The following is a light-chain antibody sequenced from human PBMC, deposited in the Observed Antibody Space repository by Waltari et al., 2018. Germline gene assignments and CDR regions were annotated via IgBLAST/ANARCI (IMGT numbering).Light chain of an antibody. CDR1: SSNIESNY. CDR2: KNN. CDR3: SSYTSSSIVV. V-gene: IGLV1-47*01. Sequence: QSVLTPPPSASVTPGQRVTISCSGSSSNIESNYVYWYQQFPGTAPKVLMFKNNQRPSGVSDRFSASKSGASASLTISGLQAEDEADYYCSSYTSSSIVVFGGGTKLTVL. J-gene: IGLJ2*01.